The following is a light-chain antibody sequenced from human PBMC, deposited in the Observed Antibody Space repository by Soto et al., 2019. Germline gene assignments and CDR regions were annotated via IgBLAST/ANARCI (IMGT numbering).Light chain of an antibody. CDR3: GSYAGGNNPYV. CDR1: SSDVDTYIY. CDR2: EAN. V-gene: IGLV2-8*01. J-gene: IGLJ1*01. Sequence: SVLTQPPSESGSPRQSVTISSTGTSSDVDTYIYVSWYQHHPGKAPKLIISEANKRPSGVPDRFSGSKSGDTASLTVSGLQAEDEADYYCGSYAGGNNPYVFGTGTKVTVL.